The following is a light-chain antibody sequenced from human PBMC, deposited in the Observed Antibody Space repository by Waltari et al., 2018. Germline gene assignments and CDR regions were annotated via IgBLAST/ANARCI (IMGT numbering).Light chain of an antibody. Sequence: RSNTISCTGTSRDVGGYNYVSWYQQHPGKAPKLMIYDVSNRPSGVSNRFSGSKSGNTTSLTISGLQAEDEADYYCSSYISSSTLELFGGGT. V-gene: IGLV2-14*03. CDR3: SSYISSSTLEL. CDR1: SRDVGGYNY. CDR2: DVS. J-gene: IGLJ2*01.